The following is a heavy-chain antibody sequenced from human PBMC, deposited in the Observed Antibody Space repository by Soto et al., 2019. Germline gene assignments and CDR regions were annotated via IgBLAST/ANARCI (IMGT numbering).Heavy chain of an antibody. D-gene: IGHD4-17*01. J-gene: IGHJ5*02. Sequence: PSETLSLTCTVSGGSISSSSYYWGWIRQPPGKGLEWIGNIYYSGRTYYSPSLKSRVTISVDTSKNQFSLKLSSVTAADTAVYYCARLNYDYGDNWFDPWGQGTLVTVSS. V-gene: IGHV4-39*01. CDR2: IYYSGRT. CDR1: GGSISSSSYY. CDR3: ARLNYDYGDNWFDP.